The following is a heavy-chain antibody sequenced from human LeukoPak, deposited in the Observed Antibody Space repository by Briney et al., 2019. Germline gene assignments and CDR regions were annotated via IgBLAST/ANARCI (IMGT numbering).Heavy chain of an antibody. CDR2: ISAYNGNT. Sequence: ASVKVSCKASGYTFTSYGISWVRQAPGQGLEWMGWISAYNGNTNYAQKLQGRVTMTTDTSTSTAYMELRSLRSDDTAVYYCARGFSDAVAGIYNWFDPWGQGTLVTVSS. J-gene: IGHJ5*02. CDR1: GYTFTSYG. V-gene: IGHV1-18*01. D-gene: IGHD6-19*01. CDR3: ARGFSDAVAGIYNWFDP.